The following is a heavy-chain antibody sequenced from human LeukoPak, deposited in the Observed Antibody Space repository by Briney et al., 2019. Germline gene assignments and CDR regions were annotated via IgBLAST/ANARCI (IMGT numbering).Heavy chain of an antibody. CDR1: GFTFETYW. D-gene: IGHD6-13*01. Sequence: PGGSLRLSCVASGFTFETYWMSWVRQAPGKGLEWLANIKHDGREKYYVDSVKGRFTISRDNSKNTLYLQMNSLRAEDTAVYYCAKGRGVYSSSWSNYWGQGTLVTVSS. CDR3: AKGRGVYSSSWSNY. CDR2: IKHDGREK. J-gene: IGHJ4*02. V-gene: IGHV3-7*03.